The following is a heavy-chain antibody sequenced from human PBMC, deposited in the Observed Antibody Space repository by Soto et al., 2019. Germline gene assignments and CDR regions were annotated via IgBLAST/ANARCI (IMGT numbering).Heavy chain of an antibody. V-gene: IGHV1-18*01. D-gene: IGHD2-2*01. CDR1: GYTFTSYG. Sequence: ASVKVSCKASGYTFTSYGISWVRQAPGQGLEWMGWISAYNGNTNYAQKLQGRVTMTTDTSTSTAYMELRSLRSDDTAVYYCARSVYPGFIDIVVVPAAPRHERTNWFDPWGQGTLVTVSS. J-gene: IGHJ5*02. CDR2: ISAYNGNT. CDR3: ARSVYPGFIDIVVVPAAPRHERTNWFDP.